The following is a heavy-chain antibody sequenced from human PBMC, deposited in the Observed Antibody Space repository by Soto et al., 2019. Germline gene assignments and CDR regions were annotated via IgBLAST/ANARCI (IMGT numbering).Heavy chain of an antibody. CDR3: ARDSDFWSGYSHYFDY. Sequence: EVQLLESGGGLVQPGGSLRLSCAASGFTFSSYSMNWVRQAPGKGLEWVSYISSSSSTIYYADSVKGRFTISRDNAKNSLYLQMNSLRAEDTAVYYCARDSDFWSGYSHYFDYWGQGTLVTVSS. J-gene: IGHJ4*02. CDR1: GFTFSSYS. D-gene: IGHD3-3*01. CDR2: ISSSSSTI. V-gene: IGHV3-48*01.